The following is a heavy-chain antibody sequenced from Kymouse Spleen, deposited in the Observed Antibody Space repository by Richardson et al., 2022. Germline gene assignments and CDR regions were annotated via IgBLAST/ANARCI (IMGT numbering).Heavy chain of an antibody. D-gene: IGHD3-10*01. Sequence: QVQLQQWGAGLLKPSETLSLTCAVYGGSFSGYYWSWIRQPPGKGLEWIGEINHSGSTNYNPSLKSRVTISVDTSKNQFSLKLSSVTAADTAVYYCARGGGYGSGSPFDYWGQGTLVTVSS. V-gene: IGHV4-34*01. J-gene: IGHJ4*02. CDR2: INHSGST. CDR1: GGSFSGYY. CDR3: ARGGGYGSGSPFDY.